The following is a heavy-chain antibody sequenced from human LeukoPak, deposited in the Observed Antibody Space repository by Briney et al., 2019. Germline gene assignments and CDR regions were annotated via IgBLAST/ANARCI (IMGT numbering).Heavy chain of an antibody. Sequence: PGGSLRLSCAASGFTFSSYSMNWVRQAPGKGLEWVSSISSSSSYIYYADSVKGRFTISRDNAKNSLYLQMNSLRAEDTAVYYCAKALISSTSVGYWGQGTLVTVSS. D-gene: IGHD2-2*01. V-gene: IGHV3-21*01. CDR1: GFTFSSYS. CDR2: ISSSSSYI. CDR3: AKALISSTSVGY. J-gene: IGHJ4*02.